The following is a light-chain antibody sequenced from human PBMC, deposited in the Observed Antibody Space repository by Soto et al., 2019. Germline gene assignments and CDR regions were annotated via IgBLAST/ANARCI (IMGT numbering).Light chain of an antibody. J-gene: IGKJ2*01. CDR1: QSFSSDY. CDR2: GAS. V-gene: IGKV3-20*01. CDR3: QQYASPFT. Sequence: EIVLKQSPGTLSLSPGERATLSCRASQSFSSDYLAWYQQKPGQAPRLLIYGASSRATGIPDRFSASGSGTDFTLTISRLEPEDFAVYYCQQYASPFTFGQGTKLEIK.